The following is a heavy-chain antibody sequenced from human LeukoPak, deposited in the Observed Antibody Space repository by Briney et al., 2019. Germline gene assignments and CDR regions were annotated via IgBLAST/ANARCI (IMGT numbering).Heavy chain of an antibody. CDR2: IYYSGST. Sequence: PSETLSLTCTVSGFSISSYYWSWIRQPPGKGLEWIGYIYYSGSTNYNPSLKSRVTISVDTSKNQFSLKLSSVTAADTAVYYCARRRDGYNYDYWGQGTLVTVSS. CDR3: ARRRDGYNYDY. D-gene: IGHD5-24*01. V-gene: IGHV4-59*01. CDR1: GFSISSYY. J-gene: IGHJ4*02.